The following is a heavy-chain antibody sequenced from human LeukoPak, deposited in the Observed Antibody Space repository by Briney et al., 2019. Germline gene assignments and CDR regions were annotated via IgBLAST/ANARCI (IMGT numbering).Heavy chain of an antibody. CDR1: GFTFSSHW. D-gene: IGHD2-8*01. V-gene: IGHV3-7*01. CDR3: ARGRMYGAFDI. Sequence: GGSLRLSCAASGFTFSSHWMSWVRQAPGKGLEWVANIKKDGSEKYYVDAVKGRFTISRDNAKNSLYLQMNSLRAEDTAVYYCARGRMYGAFDIWGQGTMVTVSS. CDR2: IKKDGSEK. J-gene: IGHJ3*02.